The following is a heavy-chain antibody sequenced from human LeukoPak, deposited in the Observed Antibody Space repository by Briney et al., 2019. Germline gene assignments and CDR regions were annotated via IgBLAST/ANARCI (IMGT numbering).Heavy chain of an antibody. CDR2: IYSAGSI. CDR1: GFTVSSNS. Sequence: GGPLRLSCTVSGFTVSSNSMSWVRQAPGKGLEWVSFIYSAGSIYYSDSVKGRFTISIDNSKNTLYLQMNSLRAEDTAVYYCARRAGAYTHPYDYWGQGTLVTVSS. V-gene: IGHV3-53*01. J-gene: IGHJ4*02. D-gene: IGHD3-16*01. CDR3: ARRAGAYTHPYDY.